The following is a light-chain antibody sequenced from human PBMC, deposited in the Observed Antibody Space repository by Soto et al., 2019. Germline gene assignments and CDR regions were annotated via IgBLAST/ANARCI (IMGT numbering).Light chain of an antibody. V-gene: IGKV1-5*03. CDR1: QSISSW. CDR2: KAS. Sequence: DIQMTQSPSTLSASVGDRVTITCRASQSISSWLAWYQQKPGKAPKLLIYKASSLESGVPSRFSGSGSGTEFTLTISSLQPDDFATYYCQHYNTSRGFGQGTKVDIK. CDR3: QHYNTSRG. J-gene: IGKJ1*01.